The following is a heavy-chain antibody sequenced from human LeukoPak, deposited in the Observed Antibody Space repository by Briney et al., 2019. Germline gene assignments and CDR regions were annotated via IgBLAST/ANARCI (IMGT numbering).Heavy chain of an antibody. V-gene: IGHV4-59*08. D-gene: IGHD1-26*01. CDR2: IYYSGST. CDR3: ARVRWELLISDAFDI. CDR1: GGSISSYY. J-gene: IGHJ3*02. Sequence: PSETLSLTCTVSGGSISSYYWSWIRQPPGKGLEWIGYIYYSGSTNYNPSLKSRVTISVDTSKNQFSLKLSSVTAADTAVFYCARVRWELLISDAFDIWGQGTLVTVSS.